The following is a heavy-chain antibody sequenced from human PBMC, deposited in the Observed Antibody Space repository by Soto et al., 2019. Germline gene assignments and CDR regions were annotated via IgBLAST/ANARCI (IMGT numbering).Heavy chain of an antibody. CDR3: ASGMEGYNWNPYYFDY. V-gene: IGHV4-4*02. CDR2: IYHSGST. CDR1: GGPISSSNW. D-gene: IGHD1-20*01. J-gene: IGHJ4*02. Sequence: SETLSLTCAVSGGPISSSNWWSWVRQPPGKGLEWIGEIYHSGSTNYNPSLKSRVTISVDKSKNQFSLKLSSVTAADTAVYYCASGMEGYNWNPYYFDYWGQGTLVTVSS.